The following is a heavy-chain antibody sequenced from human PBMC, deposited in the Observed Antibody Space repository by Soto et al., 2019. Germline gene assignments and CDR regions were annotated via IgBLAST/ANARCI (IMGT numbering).Heavy chain of an antibody. V-gene: IGHV1-69*01. CDR2: IIPIFGTA. D-gene: IGHD3-22*01. CDR1: GGTFSSYA. CDR3: ARDQSRDSSGSVYYYGMDV. J-gene: IGHJ6*02. Sequence: QVQLVQSGAEVKKPGSSVKVSCKASGGTFSSYAISWVRQAPGQGLEWMGGIIPIFGTANYAQKFQDRVTITADESTSTAYMELSSLRSEDTAVYYCARDQSRDSSGSVYYYGMDVWGQGTTVTVSS.